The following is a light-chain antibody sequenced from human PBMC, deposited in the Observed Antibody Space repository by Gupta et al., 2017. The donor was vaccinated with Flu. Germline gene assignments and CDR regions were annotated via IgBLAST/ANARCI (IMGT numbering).Light chain of an antibody. CDR3: SSYTSSNSLE. J-gene: IGLJ3*02. V-gene: IGLV2-14*01. CDR1: SSDVGGYNY. CDR2: EVI. Sequence: QSALTQPASVSGSPGQSITISCTGTSSDVGGYNYVSWYQQHPGKAPKLMIYEVINRPSGVSNRFSGSKSGNTASLTISGLQAEDEADYYCSSYTSSNSLEFGGGTKLTAL.